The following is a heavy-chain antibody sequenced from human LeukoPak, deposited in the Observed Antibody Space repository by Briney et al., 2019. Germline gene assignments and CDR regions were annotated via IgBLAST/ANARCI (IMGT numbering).Heavy chain of an antibody. V-gene: IGHV3-48*03. D-gene: IGHD2-15*01. Sequence: GGSLRLSCAASGFTFSSYEMNWVRQAPGKGLEWVSYISSSGSNMYYADSVKGRFTISRDNAKNSLYLQMDSLRAEDTAVYYCARDNIRCSVDFWGQGTLVIVSS. CDR1: GFTFSSYE. J-gene: IGHJ4*02. CDR2: ISSSGSNM. CDR3: ARDNIRCSVDF.